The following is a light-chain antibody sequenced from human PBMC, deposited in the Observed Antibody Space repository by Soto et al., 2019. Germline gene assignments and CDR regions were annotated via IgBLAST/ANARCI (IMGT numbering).Light chain of an antibody. Sequence: QSALTQPAPVSGSPGQSITISCSGGTSDIGTYNYVSWYQHHPGKVPKVMIYEVSNRPSGVSNRFSGSKSGNTASLTISGLQSEDEADYYCSSYTSSATLVFGGGTKLTVL. CDR3: SSYTSSATLV. V-gene: IGLV2-14*01. J-gene: IGLJ3*02. CDR2: EVS. CDR1: TSDIGTYNY.